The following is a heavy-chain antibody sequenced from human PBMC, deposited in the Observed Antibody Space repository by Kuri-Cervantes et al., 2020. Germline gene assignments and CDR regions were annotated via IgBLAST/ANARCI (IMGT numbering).Heavy chain of an antibody. CDR1: GFTFTDAW. CDR2: VRSKVDGGTA. V-gene: IGHV3-15*01. J-gene: IGHJ4*02. Sequence: GGSLRLSCAASGFTFTDAWMSWVRKVPGKGLEWVGRVRSKVDGGTADYPEPVKGRFAISRDDSKNTLYLQMNSLKTEDSGVYYCTTAHSSGYLFYYFDSWGQGTLVTVSS. CDR3: TTAHSSGYLFYYFDS. D-gene: IGHD5-12*01.